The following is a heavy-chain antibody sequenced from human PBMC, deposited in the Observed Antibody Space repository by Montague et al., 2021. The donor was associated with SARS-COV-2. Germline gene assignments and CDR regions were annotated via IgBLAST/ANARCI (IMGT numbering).Heavy chain of an antibody. D-gene: IGHD3-3*01. CDR3: ARGGTIFGVVTFPFGY. CDR1: GGSISSGGYY. V-gene: IGHV4-31*03. Sequence: TLSLTCTVSGGSISSGGYYWSWIRQHPGKGLEWIGYIYYSGSTYYNPSHKSRVTISVDTSKNQLSLKLSSVTAADTAVYYCARGGTIFGVVTFPFGYWGQGTLVTVSS. J-gene: IGHJ4*02. CDR2: IYYSGST.